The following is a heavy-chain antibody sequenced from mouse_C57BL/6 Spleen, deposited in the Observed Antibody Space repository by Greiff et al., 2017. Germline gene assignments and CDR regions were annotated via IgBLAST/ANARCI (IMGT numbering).Heavy chain of an antibody. Sequence: VKLQESGAELVRPGTSVKVSCKASGYAFTNYLIEWVKQRPGQGLEWIGVINPGSGGTNYNEKFKGKATLTADKSSSTAYMQLSSLTSEDSAVYFCARFTTVVPDYWGQGTTPTGSS. CDR2: INPGSGGT. V-gene: IGHV1-54*01. D-gene: IGHD1-1*01. CDR1: GYAFTNYL. CDR3: ARFTTVVPDY. J-gene: IGHJ2*01.